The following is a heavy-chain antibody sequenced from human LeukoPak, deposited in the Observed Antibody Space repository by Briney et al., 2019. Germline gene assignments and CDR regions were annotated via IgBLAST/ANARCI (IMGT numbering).Heavy chain of an antibody. Sequence: AASVKVSCKASGYTFTGYYMHWVRQAPGQGLEWMGWINPNSGGTNYAQKFQGRVTMTRDTSISTAYMELSRLRSDDTAVYYCARDINDFTGSWYFDLWGRGTLVTVSS. CDR2: INPNSGGT. CDR3: ARDINDFTGSWYFDL. CDR1: GYTFTGYY. D-gene: IGHD1-14*01. V-gene: IGHV1-2*02. J-gene: IGHJ2*01.